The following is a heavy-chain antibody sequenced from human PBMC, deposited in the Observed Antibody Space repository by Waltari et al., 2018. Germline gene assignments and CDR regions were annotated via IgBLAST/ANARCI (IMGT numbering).Heavy chain of an antibody. Sequence: QVQLQESGPGLVKPSETLSLTCTVSGGSISSHYWSWIRQPPGKGLEWIGYIYYSGSTTSNPSLKSRVTISVDTSKNQFSLKLSSVTAADTAVYYCARSTYGDPGYFDYWGQGTLVTVSS. CDR1: GGSISSHY. D-gene: IGHD4-17*01. CDR2: IYYSGST. V-gene: IGHV4-59*11. J-gene: IGHJ4*02. CDR3: ARSTYGDPGYFDY.